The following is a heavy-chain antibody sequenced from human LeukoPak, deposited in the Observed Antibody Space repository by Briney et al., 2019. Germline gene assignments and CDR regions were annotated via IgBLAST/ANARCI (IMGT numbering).Heavy chain of an antibody. D-gene: IGHD5-12*01. V-gene: IGHV3-11*06. J-gene: IGHJ4*02. CDR2: ISKSGSST. CDR1: GFTFSDYY. CDR3: AMGAIVATIDY. Sequence: GGSLRLSCAASGFTFSDYYMSWIRQAPGKGLEWVSYISKSGSSTNYADSVKGRFTISRDKSKNTLYLQMSSLRVEDTAVYYCAMGAIVATIDYWGQGTLVTVSS.